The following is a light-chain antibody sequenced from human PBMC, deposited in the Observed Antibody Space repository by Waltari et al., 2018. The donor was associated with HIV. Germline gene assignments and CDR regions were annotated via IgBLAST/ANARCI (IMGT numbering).Light chain of an antibody. CDR2: EIN. CDR1: RTALSNLKL. V-gene: IGLV2-23*02. J-gene: IGLJ2*01. CDR3: CSSAGFVV. Sequence: QSALTQPASVSGSHGPSITISCTGVRTALSNLKLVSWYQHNPGKAPRLIMFEINKRPSGVSNRFSVSKSDNVASLTISGLQAEDEADYYCCSSAGFVVFGGGPRLTV.